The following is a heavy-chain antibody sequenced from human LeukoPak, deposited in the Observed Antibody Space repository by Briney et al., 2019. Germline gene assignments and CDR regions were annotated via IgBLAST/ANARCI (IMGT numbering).Heavy chain of an antibody. CDR2: IYSGGST. CDR1: GFTFSSKTYW. D-gene: IGHD3-3*01. Sequence: GGSLGLSCAASGFTFSSKTYWMHWVRQAPGKGLEWVSVIYSGGSTYYADSVKGRFTISRDNSKNTLYLQMNSLRAEDTAVYYCARDRYDFWSGSEEYWGQGTLVTVSS. V-gene: IGHV3-66*02. J-gene: IGHJ4*02. CDR3: ARDRYDFWSGSEEY.